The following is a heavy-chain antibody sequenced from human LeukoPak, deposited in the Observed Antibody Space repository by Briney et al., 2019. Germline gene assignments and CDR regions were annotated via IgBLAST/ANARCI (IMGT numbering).Heavy chain of an antibody. Sequence: SETLSLTCTVSGGSISSSSYYWGWIRQPPGKRLEWIGSIYYSGSTCYNPSLKIRVPISLDTSKYPFSLKLSSVTAADTAVYYCARHSMIVVVRSAFDIWGQGTMVTVSS. CDR1: GGSISSSSYY. J-gene: IGHJ3*02. CDR2: IYYSGST. CDR3: ARHSMIVVVRSAFDI. V-gene: IGHV4-39*01. D-gene: IGHD3-22*01.